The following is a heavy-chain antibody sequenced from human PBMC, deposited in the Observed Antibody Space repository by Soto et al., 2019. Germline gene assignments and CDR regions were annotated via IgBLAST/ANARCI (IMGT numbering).Heavy chain of an antibody. J-gene: IGHJ4*02. Sequence: ASVKVSCKASGYTFTSYAMHWVRQAPGQRLEWMGWINAGNGNTKYSQKFQGRVTITRDTSASTAYMELSSLRSEDTAVYYCARDTWKYCTNGVCRQFDYWGQGTLVTVSS. CDR2: INAGNGNT. CDR1: GYTFTSYA. CDR3: ARDTWKYCTNGVCRQFDY. V-gene: IGHV1-3*01. D-gene: IGHD2-8*01.